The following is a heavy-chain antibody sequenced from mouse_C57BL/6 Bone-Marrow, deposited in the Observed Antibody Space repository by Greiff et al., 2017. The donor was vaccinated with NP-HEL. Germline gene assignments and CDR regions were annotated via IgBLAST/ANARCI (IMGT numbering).Heavy chain of an antibody. CDR1: GFTFSNYW. CDR2: IRLKSDNYAT. D-gene: IGHD1-1*01. Sequence: EVKLVESGGGLVQPGGSMKLSCVASGFTFSNYWMNWVRQSPEKGLEWVAQIRLKSDNYATHYAESVKGRFTISRDDSKSSVYLQMNNLRAEDTGIYYCTGGTTVVAGGYFDYWGKGTTLTVSS. V-gene: IGHV6-3*01. J-gene: IGHJ2*01. CDR3: TGGTTVVAGGYFDY.